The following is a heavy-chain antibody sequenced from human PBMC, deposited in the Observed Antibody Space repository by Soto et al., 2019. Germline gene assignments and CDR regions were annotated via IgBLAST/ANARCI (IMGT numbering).Heavy chain of an antibody. Sequence: QITLKESGRTLVKPTQTLTLTCTFSGFSLSTSGVGVAWIRQPPGKALEWLALIYWDDDKRYSPSLKSRLTITKDTSKNQVVLTMTKMDPVDTATYYCAHGTEKFDPWGQGTLVTVSS. V-gene: IGHV2-5*02. J-gene: IGHJ5*02. CDR2: IYWDDDK. CDR3: AHGTEKFDP. CDR1: GFSLSTSGVG.